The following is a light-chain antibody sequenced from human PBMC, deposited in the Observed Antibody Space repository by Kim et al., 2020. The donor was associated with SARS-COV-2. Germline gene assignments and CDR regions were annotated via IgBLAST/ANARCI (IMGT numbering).Light chain of an antibody. Sequence: DIQMTQSPSTLSASVGDRVTITCRASQSISSWLAWYKQKPGKAPKLLIYKASSLESGVPSRFSGSGSGTEFTLTISSLQPDDFATYYRQQYNSYWTFGQGTKVDIK. CDR3: QQYNSYWT. J-gene: IGKJ1*01. CDR1: QSISSW. V-gene: IGKV1-5*03. CDR2: KAS.